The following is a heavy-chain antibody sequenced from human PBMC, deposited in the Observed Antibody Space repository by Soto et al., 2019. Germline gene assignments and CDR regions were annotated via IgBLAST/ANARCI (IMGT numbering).Heavy chain of an antibody. J-gene: IGHJ6*02. Sequence: SVKVSCKASGGTFSSYAISWVRQAPGQGLEWMGGIIPIFGTANYAQKFQGRVTITADESTSTAYMELSSLRSEDTAVYYCARAPYYYDSSGYPLYYYYGMDVWGQGTTVTVSS. CDR2: IIPIFGTA. V-gene: IGHV1-69*13. D-gene: IGHD3-22*01. CDR3: ARAPYYYDSSGYPLYYYYGMDV. CDR1: GGTFSSYA.